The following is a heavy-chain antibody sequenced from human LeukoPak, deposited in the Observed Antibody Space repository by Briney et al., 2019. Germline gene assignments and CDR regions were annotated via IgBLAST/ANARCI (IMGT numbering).Heavy chain of an antibody. CDR1: GGSFSGYY. D-gene: IGHD2-2*01. V-gene: IGHV4-34*01. J-gene: IGHJ5*02. CDR3: ARAGAVPAAGGDNWFDP. CDR2: INHSGST. Sequence: SETLSLTCAVYGGSFSGYYWSWIRQPPGKGLEWIGEINHSGSTNYNPSLKSRVTISVDTSKNQFSLKLSSVTAADTAVYYCARAGAVPAAGGDNWFDPWGQGTLVTVSS.